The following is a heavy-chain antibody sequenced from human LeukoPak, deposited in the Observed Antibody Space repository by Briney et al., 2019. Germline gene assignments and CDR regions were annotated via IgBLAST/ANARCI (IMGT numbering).Heavy chain of an antibody. J-gene: IGHJ4*02. Sequence: GGSLRLSCAASGFTVRSIYMTWVRQAPGKGLEWDSSFYSGGSSYYADSVKGRFIISRDSSTDTLYLQMNSLRVEDTAVYFCARDRGYDYGFFDYWGQGTLVTVSS. CDR2: FYSGGSS. V-gene: IGHV3-53*01. D-gene: IGHD5-18*01. CDR1: GFTVRSIY. CDR3: ARDRGYDYGFFDY.